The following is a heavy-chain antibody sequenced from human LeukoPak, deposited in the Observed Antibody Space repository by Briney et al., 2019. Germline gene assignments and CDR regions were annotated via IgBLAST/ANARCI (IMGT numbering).Heavy chain of an antibody. J-gene: IGHJ4*02. CDR2: INTNTGNP. CDR1: GYIFKNYG. Sequence: GASVKVSCKGSGYIFKNYGISWVRQAPGQGLEWMGWINTNTGNPTYVQGFTGRFVFSLDTSVSTAYLQISSLKAEDTAVYYCARLSPTDGSFAYCGGDCYHDYWGQGTLVTVSS. CDR3: ARLSPTDGSFAYCGGDCYHDY. D-gene: IGHD2-21*02. V-gene: IGHV7-4-1*02.